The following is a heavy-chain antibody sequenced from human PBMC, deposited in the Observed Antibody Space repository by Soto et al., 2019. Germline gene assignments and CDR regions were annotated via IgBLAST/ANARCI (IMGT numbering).Heavy chain of an antibody. CDR1: GYSFTSYW. CDR2: IDPSDSYT. Sequence: GESLKISCKGSGYSFTSYWISWVRQMPGKGLEWMGRIDPSDSYTNYSPSFQGHVTISADRSISTAYLQWSSLKASDTAMYYCARHIRNNYYYYSGMDVWGQGTTVTVSS. J-gene: IGHJ6*02. V-gene: IGHV5-10-1*01. CDR3: ARHIRNNYYYYSGMDV. D-gene: IGHD2-2*02.